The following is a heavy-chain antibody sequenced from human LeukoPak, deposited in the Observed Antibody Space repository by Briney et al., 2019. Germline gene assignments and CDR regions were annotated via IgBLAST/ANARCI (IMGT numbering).Heavy chain of an antibody. CDR2: ISGSGGST. Sequence: GGSLRLSCEASVLPFSSYAMNWVRQAPGKGLEWVSTISGSGGSTYYADSVKGRFTISRDKSKNTVYLQMNSLRAEDAAVYYCAKERGYGYNHIDYWGQGTLVTVSS. J-gene: IGHJ4*02. CDR1: VLPFSSYA. CDR3: AKERGYGYNHIDY. V-gene: IGHV3-23*01. D-gene: IGHD5-24*01.